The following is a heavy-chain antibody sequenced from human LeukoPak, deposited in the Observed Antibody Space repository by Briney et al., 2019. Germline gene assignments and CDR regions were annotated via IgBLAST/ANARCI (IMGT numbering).Heavy chain of an antibody. CDR3: ARGYQRPDY. Sequence: PGGSLRLSCEASGFTFNTYTMNWVRQAPGKGLEWVSSISSSSNNINYADSVKGRFTISRDNAMNSVHLQMNSLRVEDTAVYYCARGYQRPDYWGQGTLITVSS. V-gene: IGHV3-21*01. CDR1: GFTFNTYT. J-gene: IGHJ4*02. D-gene: IGHD2-2*01. CDR2: ISSSSNNI.